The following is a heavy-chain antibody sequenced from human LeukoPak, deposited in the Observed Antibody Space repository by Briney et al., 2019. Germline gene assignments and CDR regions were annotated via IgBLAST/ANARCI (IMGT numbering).Heavy chain of an antibody. J-gene: IGHJ4*02. CDR3: AREVVDYVWGSYRPRVFDY. CDR2: ISYDGSNR. Sequence: QTGRSLRLSCAASGFTFSSYAMHWVRQASGKGLEWVALISYDGSNRYYADSVKGRFTISRDNSNNMLFLQMNSLRAEDTAVYYCAREVVDYVWGSYRPRVFDYWGQGTLVTVSS. CDR1: GFTFSSYA. D-gene: IGHD3-16*02. V-gene: IGHV3-30-3*01.